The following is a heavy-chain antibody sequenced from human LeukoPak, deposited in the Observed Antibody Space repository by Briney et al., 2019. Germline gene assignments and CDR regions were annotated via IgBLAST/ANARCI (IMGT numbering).Heavy chain of an antibody. V-gene: IGHV4-31*03. J-gene: IGHJ4*02. CDR3: ARYSGSASHFDY. Sequence: SETLSLTCTVSGGSVNRGGYHWSWIRQHPGKGLEWIGHIYYSGSTYYNPSLKSRLIMSLDTSDNQFSLKLTSVTAADTAVYYCARYSGSASHFDYWGQGTLVTVSS. D-gene: IGHD3-10*01. CDR1: GGSVNRGGYH. CDR2: IYYSGST.